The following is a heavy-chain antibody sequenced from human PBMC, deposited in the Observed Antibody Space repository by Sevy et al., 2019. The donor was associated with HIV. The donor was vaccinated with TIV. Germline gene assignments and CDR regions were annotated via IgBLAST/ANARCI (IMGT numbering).Heavy chain of an antibody. V-gene: IGHV4-59*01. D-gene: IGHD6-13*01. J-gene: IGHJ4*01. CDR2: IYYSGST. CDR1: GGSISNYF. Sequence: SETLSLTCTVSGGSISNYFWSWIRQPPGKGLEWIGYIYYSGSTNYNPSLKSRITISVDTSKNQFSLKLSSVTAADTAVYYCARESIGAVGDFDYWGQEPWSPSPQ. CDR3: ARESIGAVGDFDY.